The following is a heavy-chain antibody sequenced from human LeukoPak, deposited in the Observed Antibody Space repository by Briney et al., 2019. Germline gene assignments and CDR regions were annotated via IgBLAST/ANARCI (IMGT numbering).Heavy chain of an antibody. CDR3: ARFKVPAAPFDP. D-gene: IGHD2-2*01. Sequence: PAETLSLSCTASGVSISSHYLAWIRQPPEKGLDWISYMYYSGNTNYNPSLMSRGNMSMDTSKNQFYLRLSYVTAADRGMYYCARFKVPAAPFDPWGQGTLVTVSS. V-gene: IGHV4-59*11. CDR1: GVSISSHY. J-gene: IGHJ5*02. CDR2: MYYSGNT.